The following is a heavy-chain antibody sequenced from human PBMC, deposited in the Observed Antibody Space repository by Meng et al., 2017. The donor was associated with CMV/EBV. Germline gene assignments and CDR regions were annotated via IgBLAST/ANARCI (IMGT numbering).Heavy chain of an antibody. J-gene: IGHJ3*02. D-gene: IGHD3-3*01. CDR2: INPNIGGT. Sequence: ASVKVSCKASGYTFTGYYMHWVRQAPGQGLEWMGWINPNIGGTNYAQKFQGRVTMTRNTSTSTAYMELSRLRSDDTAVYYCAKTYYDCWSGYYGADAFDIWGQGTMVTVSS. CDR3: AKTYYDCWSGYYGADAFDI. CDR1: GYTFTGYY. V-gene: IGHV1-2*02.